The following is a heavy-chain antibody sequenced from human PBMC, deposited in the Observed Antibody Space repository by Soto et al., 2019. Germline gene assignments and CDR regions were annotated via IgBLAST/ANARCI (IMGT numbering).Heavy chain of an antibody. V-gene: IGHV3-23*01. J-gene: IGHJ4*02. CDR2: ISGSGGST. CDR1: GFTFGSYA. CDR3: AKDQALTYYYGSSGHNALDY. Sequence: GPSLRLSCAAFGFTFGSYAMRWVRQAPGQGVEWVSAISGSGGSTYYADSLKVRLTISRDNCENTLYLQMNSLRAEDTAVYYCAKDQALTYYYGSSGHNALDYWGQETLVTVS. D-gene: IGHD3-22*01.